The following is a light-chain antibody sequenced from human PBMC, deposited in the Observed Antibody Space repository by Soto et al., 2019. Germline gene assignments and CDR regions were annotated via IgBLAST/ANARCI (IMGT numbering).Light chain of an antibody. CDR3: QQYNNWPPWT. CDR1: QSVSSN. CDR2: GAS. Sequence: TLTMYQGERATLCCRASQSVSSNLAWYQQKPGQAPRLLIYGASTRATGIPARFSGSGSGTDFTLTISSLQSEDFAVYYWQQYNNWPPWTLGQGTKVDIK. J-gene: IGKJ1*01. V-gene: IGKV3-15*01.